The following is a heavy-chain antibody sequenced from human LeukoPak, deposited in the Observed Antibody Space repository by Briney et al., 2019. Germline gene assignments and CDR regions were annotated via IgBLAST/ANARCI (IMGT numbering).Heavy chain of an antibody. J-gene: IGHJ4*02. CDR2: IKGDGTST. D-gene: IGHD3-3*01. CDR1: GFTFSNYG. V-gene: IGHV3-74*01. Sequence: PGGSLRLSCAASGFTFSNYGMHWVRQAPGKGLVWVSRIKGDGTSTYYADSVKGRFTISRDNAKNTLYLQMNSLRAEDTAVYYCARDAFGVDKSPFWGQGTLVTVSS. CDR3: ARDAFGVDKSPF.